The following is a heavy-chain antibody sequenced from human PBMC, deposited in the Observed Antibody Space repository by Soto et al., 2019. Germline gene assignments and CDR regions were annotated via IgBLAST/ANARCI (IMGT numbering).Heavy chain of an antibody. CDR1: NYTFTNYG. CDR2: ISAYNGNT. CDR3: ARSSSGPTPDAFDI. D-gene: IGHD6-19*01. V-gene: IGHV1-18*01. Sequence: ASVKVSCKASNYTFTNYGISWVRQAPGQGLEWMGWISAYNGNTNYAQKLQGRVTMTTDTSTSTAYMELRSLRSDDTAVYYCARSSSGPTPDAFDIWSQGTMVTVAS. J-gene: IGHJ3*02.